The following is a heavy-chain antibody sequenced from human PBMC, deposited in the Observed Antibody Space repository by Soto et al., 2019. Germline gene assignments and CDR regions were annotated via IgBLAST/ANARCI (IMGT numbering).Heavy chain of an antibody. V-gene: IGHV4-30-4*01. D-gene: IGHD2-8*02. J-gene: IGHJ4*02. CDR2: ISYGGYT. CDR3: ATLTGPFLSVFDI. CDR1: GDSTSSVDHY. Sequence: QVQLQESGPGLVKPSQTLSLSCTVSGDSTSSVDHYWSWIRQPPGKGLEWIAHISYGGYTFYNPSLQNRIAMSVDTSKHQAYLKLRSVTAADTAVYYCATLTGPFLSVFDIWGQGTPVTVSS.